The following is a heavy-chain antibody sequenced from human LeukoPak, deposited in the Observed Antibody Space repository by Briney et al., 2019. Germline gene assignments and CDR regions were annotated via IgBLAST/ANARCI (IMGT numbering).Heavy chain of an antibody. D-gene: IGHD2-2*01. CDR1: GYTFTSYD. CDR2: MSPNRGDT. Sequence: GASVKVSCKASGYTFTSYDFNWVRQATGQRPEWMGWMSPNRGDTGYAQKFQDRVTMTRNTSISTAYMELSSLRSDDTAVYYCARGYCSSTSCYMDVWGQGTTVT. CDR3: ARGYCSSTSCYMDV. V-gene: IGHV1-8*01. J-gene: IGHJ6*02.